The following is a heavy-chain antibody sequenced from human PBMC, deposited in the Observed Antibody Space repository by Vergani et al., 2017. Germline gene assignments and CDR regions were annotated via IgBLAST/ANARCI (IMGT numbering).Heavy chain of an antibody. Sequence: EVQLLESGGGLVQPGGSLRLSCAASGFTFSSYAMSWVRQAPGKGLEWVSAISGSGGSIGYADSVKGRFTISRDNAKNSLYLQMNSLRAEDTALYYCAKDFGLDYWYFDLWGRGTLVTVSS. D-gene: IGHD3-16*01. CDR3: AKDFGLDYWYFDL. V-gene: IGHV3-23*01. CDR2: ISGSGGSI. J-gene: IGHJ2*01. CDR1: GFTFSSYA.